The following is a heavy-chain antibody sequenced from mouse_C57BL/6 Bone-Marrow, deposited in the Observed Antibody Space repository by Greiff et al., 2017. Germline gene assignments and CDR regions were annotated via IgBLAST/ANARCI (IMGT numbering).Heavy chain of an antibody. CDR2: INPNNGGT. CDR1: GYTFTDYY. Sequence: VQLQQSGPELVKPGASVKISCKASGYTFTDYYMNWVKQSHGKSLEWIGDINPNNGGTSYNQKFKGKATLTVDKSSSTAYMELRSLTSEDSAVYYCASRHYYGSSYGFDYWGQGTTLTVSS. CDR3: ASRHYYGSSYGFDY. V-gene: IGHV1-26*01. J-gene: IGHJ2*01. D-gene: IGHD1-1*01.